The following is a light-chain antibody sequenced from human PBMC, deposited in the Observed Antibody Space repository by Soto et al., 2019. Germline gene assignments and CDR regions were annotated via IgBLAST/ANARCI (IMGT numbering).Light chain of an antibody. Sequence: VVPQSPLSLAVTPGQPASISCKSSQSLLHTDGKTYLYWYVQKPGQPPQLLIHEASNRFSGVPDRFSGSGSGTEFTLRISRVEAEDVGIYYCLHSLGVPRAFGQGTKVEIK. J-gene: IGKJ1*01. V-gene: IGKV2D-29*01. CDR1: QSLLHTDGKTY. CDR3: LHSLGVPRA. CDR2: EAS.